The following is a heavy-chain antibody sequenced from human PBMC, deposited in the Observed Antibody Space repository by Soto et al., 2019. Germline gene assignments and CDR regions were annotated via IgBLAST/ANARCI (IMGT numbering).Heavy chain of an antibody. Sequence: GASVKVSCKASGYTFTGYYMHWVRQAPGQGLEWMGWINPNSGGTNYAQKFQGWVTMTRDTSISTAYMELSRLRSDDTAVYYCARGYYDFWSGYSGAFDIWGQGTMVTVSS. D-gene: IGHD3-3*01. V-gene: IGHV1-2*04. CDR2: INPNSGGT. CDR3: ARGYYDFWSGYSGAFDI. CDR1: GYTFTGYY. J-gene: IGHJ3*02.